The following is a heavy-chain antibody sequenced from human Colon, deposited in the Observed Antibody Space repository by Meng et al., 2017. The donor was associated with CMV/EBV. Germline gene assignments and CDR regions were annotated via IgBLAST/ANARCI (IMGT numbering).Heavy chain of an antibody. D-gene: IGHD3-3*01. CDR3: GDFEAG. V-gene: IGHV3-74*01. J-gene: IGHJ4*02. CDR2: IKNGGTFT. Sequence: GESLKISCAASGFTFSSYWMHWVRQAPGKGLVWVSSIKNGGTFTAYADSVKGRFTVSRDNAKDTVYLQMNSLTVEDAAVYYCGDFEAGWGQGTLVTVSS. CDR1: GFTFSSYW.